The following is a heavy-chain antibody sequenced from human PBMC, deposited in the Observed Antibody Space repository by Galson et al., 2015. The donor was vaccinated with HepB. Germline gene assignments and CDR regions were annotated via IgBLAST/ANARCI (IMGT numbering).Heavy chain of an antibody. V-gene: IGHV3-23*01. CDR1: GFTFSSYA. CDR3: AKGVQWELLLAPYYYYYYGMDV. D-gene: IGHD1-26*01. CDR2: ISGSGGST. Sequence: SLRLSCAASGFTFSSYAMSWVRQAPGKGLEWVSAISGSGGSTYYADSVKGRFTISRDNSKNTLYLQMNSLRAEDTAVYYCAKGVQWELLLAPYYYYYYGMDVWGQGTTVTVSS. J-gene: IGHJ6*02.